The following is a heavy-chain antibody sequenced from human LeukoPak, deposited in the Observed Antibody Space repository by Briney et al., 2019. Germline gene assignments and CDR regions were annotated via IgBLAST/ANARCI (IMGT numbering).Heavy chain of an antibody. Sequence: GGSLRLSCAASGFTFSSYWMQWVRQAPGKGLVWVSRIDGDGSSTNYADSVKGRFTISRDNSKNTLYLQMNSLRAEDTAVYYCAQASIAATGIFDYWGQGTPVTVSS. CDR3: AQASIAATGIFDY. J-gene: IGHJ4*02. D-gene: IGHD6-13*01. V-gene: IGHV3-74*01. CDR2: IDGDGSST. CDR1: GFTFSSYW.